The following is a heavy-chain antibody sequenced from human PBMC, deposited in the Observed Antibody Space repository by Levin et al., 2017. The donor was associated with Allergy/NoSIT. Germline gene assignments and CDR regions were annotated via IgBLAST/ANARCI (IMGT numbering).Heavy chain of an antibody. CDR2: INPDSGGT. CDR3: ATCSGGRCYSGWFDP. Sequence: ASVKVSCKASGYTFTDYYMHWVRQAPGQGLEWMGWINPDSGGTNFAQKFQGRVTMTRDTSITTAYMEMSSLESDDTAVYFCATCSGGRCYSGWFDPWGQGTLVTVTS. J-gene: IGHJ5*02. D-gene: IGHD2-15*01. CDR1: GYTFTDYY. V-gene: IGHV1-2*02.